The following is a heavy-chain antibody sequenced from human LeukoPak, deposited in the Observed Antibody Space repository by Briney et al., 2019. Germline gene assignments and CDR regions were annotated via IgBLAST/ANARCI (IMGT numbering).Heavy chain of an antibody. Sequence: SETLSLTCAVYGGSFSGYYWSWIRQPPGKGLEWIGEINHSGSTNYNPSLKSRVTISVDTSKNQFSLKLSSVTVADTAVYYCARDGYNPHFDYWGQGTLVTVSS. CDR2: INHSGST. J-gene: IGHJ4*02. V-gene: IGHV4-34*01. CDR3: ARDGYNPHFDY. CDR1: GGSFSGYY. D-gene: IGHD5-24*01.